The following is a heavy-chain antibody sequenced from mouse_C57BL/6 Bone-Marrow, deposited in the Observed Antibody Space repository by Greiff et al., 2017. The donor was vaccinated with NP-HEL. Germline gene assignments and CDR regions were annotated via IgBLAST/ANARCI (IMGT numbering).Heavy chain of an antibody. CDR3: TRGDHYYGSRYFDV. Sequence: EVQLQQSGTVLARPGASVKMSCKTSGYTFTSYWMHWVKQRPGQGLEWIGAIYPGNSDTSYNQKFKGKAKLTAVTSASTAYMELSSLTNEDSAVYYCTRGDHYYGSRYFDVWGTGTTVTVSS. V-gene: IGHV1-5*01. CDR2: IYPGNSDT. CDR1: GYTFTSYW. D-gene: IGHD1-1*01. J-gene: IGHJ1*03.